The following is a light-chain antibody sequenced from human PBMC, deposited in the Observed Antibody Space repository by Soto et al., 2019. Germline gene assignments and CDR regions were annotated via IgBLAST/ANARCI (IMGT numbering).Light chain of an antibody. CDR2: DSN. J-gene: IGLJ1*01. Sequence: QPVLTQPPSVSGAPGQRVIISCTGSSSNIGAGRDVHWYRQFPGEAPKFLISDSNHRPSGVPDRFSVSKSGASASLAITGLRAEDEGDYFCQSYGTSLSGLYVFGTGTQLTVL. CDR3: QSYGTSLSGLYV. V-gene: IGLV1-40*01. CDR1: SSNIGAGRD.